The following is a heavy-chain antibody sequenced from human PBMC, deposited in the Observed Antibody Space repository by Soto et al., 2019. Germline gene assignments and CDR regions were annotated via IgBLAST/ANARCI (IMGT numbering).Heavy chain of an antibody. CDR2: ISVSGGST. CDR1: GFTFSSYA. CDR3: AKGVRFLEWKYYGMDV. D-gene: IGHD3-3*01. V-gene: IGHV3-23*01. Sequence: GGSLRLSCAASGFTFSSYAMSWVRQAPGKWLVWFSAISVSGGSTYYADSVKGRFTISRDNSKITLYLQMNSLRAEDTAVFYCAKGVRFLEWKYYGMDVWGQGTTVTVSS. J-gene: IGHJ6*02.